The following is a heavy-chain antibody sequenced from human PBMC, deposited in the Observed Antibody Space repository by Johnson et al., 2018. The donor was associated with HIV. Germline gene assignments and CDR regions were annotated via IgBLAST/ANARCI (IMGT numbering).Heavy chain of an antibody. CDR1: GFTVSSNY. D-gene: IGHD5-24*01. CDR2: IYSGGST. CDR3: ARACRDGYPCDAFDI. Sequence: VQLVESGGGLVQPGGSLRLSCAASGFTVSSNYMSWVRQAPGKGLEWVSVIYSGGSTYYADSVKGRFTISRDNSKNTLYLQMNSLRAEDTAVYYCARACRDGYPCDAFDIWGQGTMVTVSS. V-gene: IGHV3-66*02. J-gene: IGHJ3*02.